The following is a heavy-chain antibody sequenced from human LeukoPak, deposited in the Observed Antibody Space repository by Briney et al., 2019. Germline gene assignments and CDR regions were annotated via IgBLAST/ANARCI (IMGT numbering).Heavy chain of an antibody. CDR2: IWYDGSNK. V-gene: IGHV3-33*08. J-gene: IGHJ3*02. CDR3: ARGRDTASPTEIDI. CDR1: GFNFDNFA. Sequence: PGGSLRLSCVVSGFNFDNFAMHWVRQPLGKGLEWVAVIWYDGSNKYYADSVKGRFTISRDNSKNTLYLQMNSLRAEDTAVYYCARGRDTASPTEIDIWGQGTMVTVSS.